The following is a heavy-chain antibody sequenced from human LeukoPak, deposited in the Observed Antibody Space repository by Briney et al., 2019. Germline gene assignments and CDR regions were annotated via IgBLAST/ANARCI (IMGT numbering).Heavy chain of an antibody. CDR1: GGSFSGYY. Sequence: SETLSLTCAVYGGSFSGYYWSWIRQPPGKGLEWIGEINHSGSTNYNPSLKSRVTISVDTSKNQFSLKLSSVTAADTAVYYCARLGIEAAGSPIYYYYMDVWGKGTTVTISS. D-gene: IGHD6-13*01. CDR3: ARLGIEAAGSPIYYYYMDV. V-gene: IGHV4-34*01. CDR2: INHSGST. J-gene: IGHJ6*03.